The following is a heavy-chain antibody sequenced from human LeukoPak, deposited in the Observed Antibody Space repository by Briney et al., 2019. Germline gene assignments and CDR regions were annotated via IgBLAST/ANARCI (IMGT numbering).Heavy chain of an antibody. CDR1: GFTFSSYG. V-gene: IGHV3-33*06. J-gene: IGHJ4*02. D-gene: IGHD3-22*01. CDR3: AKGNYYDSSGYLDY. Sequence: GGSLRLSCAASGFTFSSYGMHWVRQAPGKGLEWVAVIWYDGSNKYYADSVRGRFTISRDNSKNTLYLQMNSLRAEDTAVYYCAKGNYYDSSGYLDYWGQGTLVTVSS. CDR2: IWYDGSNK.